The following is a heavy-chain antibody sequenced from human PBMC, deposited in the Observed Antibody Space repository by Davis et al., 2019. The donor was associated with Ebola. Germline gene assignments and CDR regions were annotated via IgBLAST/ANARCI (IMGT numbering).Heavy chain of an antibody. V-gene: IGHV3-21*01. Sequence: GESLKISCAASGFTFSSYSMNWVRQAPGKGLEWVSSISSSSSYIYYADSVKGRFTISRDNAKNSLYLQMNSLRAEGTAVYYCARVGGDIVVVPAAIYYYYGMDVWGQGTTVTVSS. CDR1: GFTFSSYS. CDR3: ARVGGDIVVVPAAIYYYYGMDV. CDR2: ISSSSSYI. D-gene: IGHD2-2*01. J-gene: IGHJ6*02.